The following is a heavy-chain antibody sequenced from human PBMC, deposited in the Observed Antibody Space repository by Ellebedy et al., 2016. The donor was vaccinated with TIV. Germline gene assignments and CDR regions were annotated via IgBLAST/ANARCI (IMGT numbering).Heavy chain of an antibody. V-gene: IGHV3-21*01. Sequence: GESLKISCAASGFTFSSYSMNWVRQAPGKGLEWVSSISSSSNYIYYADSVKGRFTISRDNAKKSLYLQMNSLRAEDTAVYYCARVQGLGYRPFEFYYYGMDVWGQGTTVTVSS. CDR2: ISSSSNYI. D-gene: IGHD3-16*01. J-gene: IGHJ6*02. CDR1: GFTFSSYS. CDR3: ARVQGLGYRPFEFYYYGMDV.